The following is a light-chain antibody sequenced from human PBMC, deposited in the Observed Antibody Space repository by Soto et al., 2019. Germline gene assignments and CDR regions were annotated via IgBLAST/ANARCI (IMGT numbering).Light chain of an antibody. J-gene: IGKJ5*01. CDR1: QDINNY. Sequence: EIQMTQSPSTLSASIGDRVTITCQASQDINNYLNWYQQKPGQAPKLLIYDASDLEMGVPSRFSGSGSGTHFTLTISGLQPEDIATYYCQQFGDLTFIFGQGTRLEIK. CDR2: DAS. V-gene: IGKV1-33*01. CDR3: QQFGDLTFI.